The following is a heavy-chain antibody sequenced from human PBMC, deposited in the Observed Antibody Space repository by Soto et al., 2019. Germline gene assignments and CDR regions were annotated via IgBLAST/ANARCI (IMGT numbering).Heavy chain of an antibody. CDR1: GFTFSNHA. V-gene: IGHV3-23*01. J-gene: IGHJ5*02. CDR2: IDGGGTKT. CDR3: TKEHSNDPDSWFDP. Sequence: EVQLLDSGGGLVQPGGSLRLSCAASGFTFSNHAMSWVRQAPGTGLEWVSAIDGGGTKTYYADSVKGRFTISRDNSMNTLYLQMDSLRAEDTAIYYCTKEHSNDPDSWFDPWGQGTRVTVSS. D-gene: IGHD4-4*01.